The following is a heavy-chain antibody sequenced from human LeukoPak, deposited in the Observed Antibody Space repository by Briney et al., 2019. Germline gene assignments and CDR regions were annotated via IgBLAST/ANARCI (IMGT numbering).Heavy chain of an antibody. CDR1: GFTVSSNY. D-gene: IGHD6-13*01. CDR2: IYSGGST. J-gene: IGHJ4*02. CDR3: ARVSYSSSWGVDY. Sequence: GGSLRLSCAASGFTVSSNYMSWVRQAPGKGLEWVSVIYSGGSTYYADSVKGRFTISRDNSKNTLYLQMNSLRAEDTAVYYCARVSYSSSWGVDYWGQGTLVTVSS. V-gene: IGHV3-53*01.